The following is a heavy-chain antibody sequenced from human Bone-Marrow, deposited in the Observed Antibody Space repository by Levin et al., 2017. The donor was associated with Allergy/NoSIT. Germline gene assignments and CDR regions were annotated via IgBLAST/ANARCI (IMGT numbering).Heavy chain of an antibody. CDR1: GVTFRNYG. Sequence: SVKVSCKSSGVTFRNYGFNWLRQAPGQGLQWMGQVVPIFDRTNYAQNFQGRVTITADESTSTAYLELSSLRSEDTAIYYCAREEAAAGDLETWGQGTLVTVSS. CDR3: AREEAAAGDLET. V-gene: IGHV1-69*13. D-gene: IGHD6-13*01. J-gene: IGHJ5*02. CDR2: VVPIFDRT.